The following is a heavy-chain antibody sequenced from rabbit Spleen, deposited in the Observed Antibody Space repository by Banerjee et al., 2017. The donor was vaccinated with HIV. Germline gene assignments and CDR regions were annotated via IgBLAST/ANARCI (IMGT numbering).Heavy chain of an antibody. Sequence: QQQPEESGGGLVKPGGTLTLTCKASGIDFSSRYYMCWVRQAPGKGLEWIGCIYTSGGGTWYASWVSGRFTISRSTSLNTVTLQMTSLSAADTATYFCARAPYTDVGGAGKLDALNPWGPGTLVTVS. V-gene: IGHV1S43*01. J-gene: IGHJ2*01. CDR3: ARAPYTDVGGAGKLDALNP. D-gene: IGHD4-2*01. CDR1: GIDFSSRYY. CDR2: IYTSGGGT.